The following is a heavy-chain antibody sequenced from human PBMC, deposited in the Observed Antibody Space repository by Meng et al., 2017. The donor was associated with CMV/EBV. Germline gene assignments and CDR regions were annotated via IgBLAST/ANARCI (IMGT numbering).Heavy chain of an antibody. V-gene: IGHV3-21*01. CDR2: ISSSSYI. CDR1: GFTFSSYS. D-gene: IGHD2-15*01. CDR3: ARDLYIVVVVAATNGFDY. Sequence: GGSLRLSCAASGFTFSSYSMNWVRQAPGKGLEWVSSISSSSYIYYADSVKGRFTISRDNAKNSLYLQMNSLRAEDAAVYYCARDLYIVVVVAATNGFDYWGQGTLVTVSS. J-gene: IGHJ4*02.